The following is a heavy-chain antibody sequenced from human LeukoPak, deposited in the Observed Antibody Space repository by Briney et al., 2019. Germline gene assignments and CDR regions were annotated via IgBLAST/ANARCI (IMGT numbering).Heavy chain of an antibody. CDR1: GFTFSSYC. Sequence: GGSLRLSCAASGFTFSSYCMHWVRQAPGKGLEWVAGISYDGRNKECVDSVKGRFTISRDNSKNTLYLQMNSLRAEDTAVYSCAKDRGYSHGFDYWGQGTLVTVSS. CDR3: AKDRGYSHGFDY. V-gene: IGHV3-30*18. CDR2: ISYDGRNK. J-gene: IGHJ4*02. D-gene: IGHD5-18*01.